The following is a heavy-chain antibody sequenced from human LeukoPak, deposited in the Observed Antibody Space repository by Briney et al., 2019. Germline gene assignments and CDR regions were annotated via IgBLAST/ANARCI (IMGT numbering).Heavy chain of an antibody. Sequence: GGSLRLSCAASGFTVSSNYMSWVRQAPGKGLEWVSAISGSGGSTYYADSVKGRFTISRDNSKNTLYLQMNSLRAEDTAVYYCAKKVPANWGSYFDYWGQGTLVTVSS. D-gene: IGHD7-27*01. CDR2: ISGSGGST. V-gene: IGHV3-23*01. J-gene: IGHJ4*02. CDR3: AKKVPANWGSYFDY. CDR1: GFTVSSNY.